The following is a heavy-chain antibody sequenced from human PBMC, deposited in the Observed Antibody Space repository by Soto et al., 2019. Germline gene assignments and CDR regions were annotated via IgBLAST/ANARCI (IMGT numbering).Heavy chain of an antibody. CDR2: LSYDGSTK. D-gene: IGHD2-2*01. V-gene: IGHV3-30*18. Sequence: PGGSLRLSCVASGFTFSTYGMHWVRQAPGKGLEWVAVLSYDGSTKYYVDSVKGRFTITRDNAKNTLYLQMNSLRTEDTAVYYCAKETYATSWQLDYWGPGTQVTVSS. CDR1: GFTFSTYG. J-gene: IGHJ4*02. CDR3: AKETYATSWQLDY.